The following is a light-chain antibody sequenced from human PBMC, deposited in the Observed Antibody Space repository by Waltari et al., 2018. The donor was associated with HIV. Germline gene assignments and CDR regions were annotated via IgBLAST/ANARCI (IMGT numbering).Light chain of an antibody. CDR3: QQRTTWPPGLT. CDR2: DAS. CDR1: ESVSPY. J-gene: IGKJ4*01. V-gene: IGKV3-11*01. Sequence: EIVLTQSPATLSLSQGEGATPSCRASESVSPYVAWYQQKPGQPPRLLIYDASNRASGVPARFRGSGSGTDFTLTISRLEPEDFAVYYCQQRTTWPPGLTFGGGTKVEI.